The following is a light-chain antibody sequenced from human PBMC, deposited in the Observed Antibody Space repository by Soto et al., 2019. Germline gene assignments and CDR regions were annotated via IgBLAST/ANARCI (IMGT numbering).Light chain of an antibody. J-gene: IGLJ2*01. CDR3: SSYVGNNNLV. CDR1: SSDVGAYDY. Sequence: QSALTQPPSASGSPGQSVTISCTGTSSDVGAYDYVSWYQQHPGKAPKLMIFEVNKRPSGVPDRFSGSKSGNTASLTVSGLQAEDEAAYFCSSYVGNNNLVFGGGTKLTVL. V-gene: IGLV2-8*01. CDR2: EVN.